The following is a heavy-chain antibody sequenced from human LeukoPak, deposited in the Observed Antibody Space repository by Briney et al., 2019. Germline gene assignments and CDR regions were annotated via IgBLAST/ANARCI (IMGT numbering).Heavy chain of an antibody. D-gene: IGHD6-13*01. CDR1: GGSFSGYY. CDR3: ARDWTGLAAAGTGYFQH. Sequence: SETLSLTCAVYGGSFSGYYWSWIRQSPGKGLEWIGTIYYTGSTSYNPSLKSRVTISVDTSQNQFSLKLSSATTADTAVYYCARDWTGLAAAGTGYFQHWGQGTLVTVSS. CDR2: IYYTGST. J-gene: IGHJ1*01. V-gene: IGHV4-34*01.